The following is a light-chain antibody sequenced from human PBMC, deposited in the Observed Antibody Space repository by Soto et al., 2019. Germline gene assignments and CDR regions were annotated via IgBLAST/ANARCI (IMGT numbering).Light chain of an antibody. CDR3: QQATGFPHP. Sequence: DVQMTQSPSSVSASVGDRVTITCRASQDIRSWLTWYQQKPGQAPKLLIYAASTLQNGVPSRFSGSGSAKDFTLSISGLKPEDFATCYCQQATGFPHPFGQGTRLDI. J-gene: IGKJ2*01. CDR1: QDIRSW. CDR2: AAS. V-gene: IGKV1-12*01.